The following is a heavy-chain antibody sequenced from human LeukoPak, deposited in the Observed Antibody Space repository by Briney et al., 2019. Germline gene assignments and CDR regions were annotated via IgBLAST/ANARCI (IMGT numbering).Heavy chain of an antibody. D-gene: IGHD1-26*01. J-gene: IGHJ5*01. CDR3: ARASGSYWWFDS. CDR1: GYTFTGYY. V-gene: IGHV1-2*02. Sequence: ASVKVSCKASGYTFTGYYMHWVRQAPGQGLEWMGWIDPNSGDTNYAQKFQGSVTMTRDTSISTVYMELSRLRSDDTAVYYCARASGSYWWFDSWGQGTLVTVSS. CDR2: IDPNSGDT.